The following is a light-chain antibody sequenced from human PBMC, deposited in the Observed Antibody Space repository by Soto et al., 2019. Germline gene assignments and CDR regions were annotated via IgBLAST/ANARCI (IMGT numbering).Light chain of an antibody. Sequence: IQMTQSPSSVSASVGDRVTITCRASQGISSWLAWYQQKPVTAHKLLIYATSSVQSGVPSRFSGRGSGTYFTITIRSLKQEDFATYYSHHANSFHSPFGQGTKLEIK. V-gene: IGKV1-12*01. CDR3: HHANSFHSP. CDR2: ATS. CDR1: QGISSW. J-gene: IGKJ2*01.